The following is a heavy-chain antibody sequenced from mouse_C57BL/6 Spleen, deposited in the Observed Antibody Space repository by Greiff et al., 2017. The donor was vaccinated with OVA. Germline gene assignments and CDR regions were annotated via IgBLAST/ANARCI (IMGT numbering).Heavy chain of an antibody. CDR2: ITPNNGDT. V-gene: IGHV1-26*01. D-gene: IGHD2-4*01. CDR1: GYTFTDYY. Sequence: VQLQQSGPELVKPGASVQLSCKASGYTFTDYYMNWVKQSHGQSLEWIGEITPNNGDTCYNQKFKGKAKLTVEQSSSTAYKQLRSLTSEDSAVYYCARSDDYHYYAMDYWGKGTAVTVSS. CDR3: ARSDDYHYYAMDY. J-gene: IGHJ4*01.